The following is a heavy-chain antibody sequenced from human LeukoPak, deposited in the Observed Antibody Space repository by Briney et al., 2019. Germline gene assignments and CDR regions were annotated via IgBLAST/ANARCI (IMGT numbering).Heavy chain of an antibody. CDR3: VRDFRTQLDGYSPPYHFDY. J-gene: IGHJ4*02. CDR2: ISGGSSHI. Sequence: GGSLRLSCAASGFIFSTHSMSWVRQSPGKGLEWVSSISGGSSHIYYADSMKGRFTISRDNARNSLFLQMNSLRAEDTAVYYCVRDFRTQLDGYSPPYHFDYWGQGALVTVSS. CDR1: GFIFSTHS. V-gene: IGHV3-21*01. D-gene: IGHD5-24*01.